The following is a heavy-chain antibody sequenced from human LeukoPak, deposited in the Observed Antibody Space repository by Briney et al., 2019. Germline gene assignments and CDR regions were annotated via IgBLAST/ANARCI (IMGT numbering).Heavy chain of an antibody. J-gene: IGHJ6*02. CDR3: TDGGYCSSTSCYGGMDV. Sequence: GGSLRLSCAASGFTFNNSAVSWVRQAPGKGLEWVSSISGSGNSTYYADSVKGRFTISRDNSKDTLYLQLNSLRAEDTAVYYFTDGGYCSSTSCYGGMDVWGQGTTVTVSS. V-gene: IGHV3-23*01. CDR1: GFTFNNSA. D-gene: IGHD2-2*01. CDR2: ISGSGNST.